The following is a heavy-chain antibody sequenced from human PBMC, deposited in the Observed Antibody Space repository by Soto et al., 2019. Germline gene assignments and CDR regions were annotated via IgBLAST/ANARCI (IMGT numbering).Heavy chain of an antibody. CDR1: GFTFSSYA. V-gene: IGHV3-23*01. D-gene: IGHD2-15*01. Sequence: GGSLRLSCAASGFTFSSYAMSWVRQAPGKGLEWVSAISGSGGSTYYADSVKGRFTISRDNSMNTLYLQMNSLRAEDTAVYYCAKDQGYCSGGSCYSGWFDPWGQGTLVTVSS. CDR3: AKDQGYCSGGSCYSGWFDP. J-gene: IGHJ5*02. CDR2: ISGSGGST.